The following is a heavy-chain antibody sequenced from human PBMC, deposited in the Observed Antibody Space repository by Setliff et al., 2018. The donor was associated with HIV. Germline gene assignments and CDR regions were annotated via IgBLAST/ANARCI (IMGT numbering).Heavy chain of an antibody. Sequence: PSETLSLTCTVSGGSISGDFWTWIRQPAGEGLEWIGRTHASGTTQCEPSLKNRCSMSIDTSKNQFSLKLSSVTAADTAVYYCARHRDSSGWYGDYYYYMDVWGKGTTVTVSS. CDR3: ARHRDSSGWYGDYYYYMDV. V-gene: IGHV4-4*07. J-gene: IGHJ6*03. CDR2: THASGTT. D-gene: IGHD6-19*01. CDR1: GGSISGDF.